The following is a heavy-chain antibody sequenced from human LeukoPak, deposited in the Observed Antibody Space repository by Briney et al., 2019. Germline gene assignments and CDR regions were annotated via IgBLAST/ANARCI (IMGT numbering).Heavy chain of an antibody. Sequence: PGGSLRLSCAASGFTFSSYAMSWVRQAPGKGLEWVSAISGSGGSTYYADSVKGRFTISRDNSKNTLYLQMNSLRAEDTAVYYCAKDFMVRGVIRPDNWGQGNLVTVSS. D-gene: IGHD3-10*01. CDR2: ISGSGGST. J-gene: IGHJ4*02. V-gene: IGHV3-23*01. CDR3: AKDFMVRGVIRPDN. CDR1: GFTFSSYA.